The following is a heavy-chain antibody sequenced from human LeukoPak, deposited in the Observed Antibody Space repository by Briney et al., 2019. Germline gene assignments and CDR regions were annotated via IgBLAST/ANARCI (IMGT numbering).Heavy chain of an antibody. CDR2: INHSGST. V-gene: IGHV4-34*01. D-gene: IGHD5-18*01. CDR1: GGSFSGYY. CDR3: ASPSSGYSYERYFDL. J-gene: IGHJ2*01. Sequence: PSETLSLTCAVYGGSFSGYYWSWIRQPPGKGLEWIGEINHSGSTNYNPSLKSRVTISVDTSKNQFSLKLSSVTAADTAVYYCASPSSGYSYERYFDLWGRGTLVTVSS.